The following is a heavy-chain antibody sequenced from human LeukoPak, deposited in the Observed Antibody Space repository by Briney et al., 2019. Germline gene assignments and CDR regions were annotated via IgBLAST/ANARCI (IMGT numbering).Heavy chain of an antibody. V-gene: IGHV1-2*02. CDR3: ARDPYYDSSGYYLPLDNWFDP. D-gene: IGHD3-22*01. CDR1: GYTFTGYY. J-gene: IGHJ5*02. CDR2: INPNSGGT. Sequence: ASVKVSCKASGYTFTGYYMHWVRQAPGQGLEWMGWINPNSGGTNYAQKFQGRVTMTRDTSISTAYMELSRLRSDDTAVYYCARDPYYDSSGYYLPLDNWFDPWGQGTLVTVSS.